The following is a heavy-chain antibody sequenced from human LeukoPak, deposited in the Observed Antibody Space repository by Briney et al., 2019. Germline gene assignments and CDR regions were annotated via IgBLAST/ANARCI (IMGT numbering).Heavy chain of an antibody. CDR2: ISAYNGNT. CDR3: ARGTRGVNSPYFDY. D-gene: IGHD4-23*01. Sequence: ASVKVSCKASGGTFSSYAISWVRQAPGQGLEWMGWISAYNGNTNYAQKLQGRVTMTTDTSTSTAYMELRSLRSGDTAVYYCARGTRGVNSPYFDYWGQGTLVTVSS. V-gene: IGHV1-18*01. CDR1: GGTFSSYA. J-gene: IGHJ4*02.